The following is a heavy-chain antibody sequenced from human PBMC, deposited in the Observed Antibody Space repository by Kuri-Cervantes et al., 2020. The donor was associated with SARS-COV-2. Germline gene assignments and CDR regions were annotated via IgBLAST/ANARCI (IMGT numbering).Heavy chain of an antibody. J-gene: IGHJ3*02. CDR2: INAYNGNT. V-gene: IGHV1-18*01. CDR3: ARDRCSGGSCYSDAFDI. D-gene: IGHD2-15*01. CDR1: GYTFTSYD. Sequence: VKVSCKASGYTFTSYDISWVRQAPGQGLEWMGRINAYNGNTNYAQKLQGRVTMTTDTSTSTAYMELRSLRSDDTAVYYCARDRCSGGSCYSDAFDIWGQGTMVTVSS.